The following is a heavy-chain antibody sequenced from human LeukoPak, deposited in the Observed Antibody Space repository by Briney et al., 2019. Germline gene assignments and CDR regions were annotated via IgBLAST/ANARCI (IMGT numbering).Heavy chain of an antibody. J-gene: IGHJ4*02. D-gene: IGHD3-16*01. CDR1: GFTFSTYY. CDR2: IYSDGSST. V-gene: IGHV3-74*01. CDR3: ARVGGPQYYFDY. Sequence: PGGSLRLSCAASGFTFSTYYMHWVRQAPGKGLVWVSLIYSDGSSTSYADSVKGRFTISRDNAKNTLYLQMNSLRAEDTAVYYCARVGGPQYYFDYWGQGILVTVSS.